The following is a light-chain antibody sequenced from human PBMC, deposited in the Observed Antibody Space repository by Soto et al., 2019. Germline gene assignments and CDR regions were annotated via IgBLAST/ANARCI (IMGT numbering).Light chain of an antibody. J-gene: IGLJ1*01. CDR2: DVT. CDR1: SSNIGSNT. CDR3: SSFTTSSTYV. V-gene: IGLV1-44*01. Sequence: QSVLTQPPSASGTPGQRVTISCSGSSSNIGSNTVNWYQQLPGTAPKLMIYDVTNRPSGVPDRFSGSKSGNTASLTISGLQAGDEADYYCSSFTTSSTYVFGTGTKLTVL.